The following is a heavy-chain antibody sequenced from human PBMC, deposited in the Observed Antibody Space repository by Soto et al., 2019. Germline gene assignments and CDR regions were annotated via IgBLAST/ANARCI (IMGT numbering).Heavy chain of an antibody. CDR1: GFTFSSYA. CDR3: AKGAAALLYYYYGMDV. D-gene: IGHD2-2*01. Sequence: GGSLRLSCAASGFTFSSYAMSWVRQAPGKGLEWVSAISGSGGSTYYADSVKGRFTISRDNSKNTLYLQMNSLRAEDTAVYYCAKGAAALLYYYYGMDVWGQGTTVTVSS. J-gene: IGHJ6*02. V-gene: IGHV3-23*01. CDR2: ISGSGGST.